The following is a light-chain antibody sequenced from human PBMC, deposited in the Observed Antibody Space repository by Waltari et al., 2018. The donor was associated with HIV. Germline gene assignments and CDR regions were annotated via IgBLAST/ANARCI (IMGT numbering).Light chain of an antibody. V-gene: IGLV2-8*01. Sequence: SALTQPPSASGSPGESVTIPCPGTSSDIVAYEYVSRYQQLPGKAPKRIIFEVNKRPSGVPHRFSGSKSGNTASLTVSGLQAEDEADYFCISHTGHQDFDYVFGTGTKVTVL. CDR1: SSDIVAYEY. CDR2: EVN. J-gene: IGLJ1*01. CDR3: ISHTGHQDFDYV.